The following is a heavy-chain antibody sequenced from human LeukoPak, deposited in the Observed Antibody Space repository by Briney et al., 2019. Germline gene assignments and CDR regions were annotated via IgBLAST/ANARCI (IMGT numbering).Heavy chain of an antibody. CDR1: GYTFTGYY. J-gene: IGHJ4*02. D-gene: IGHD6-13*01. V-gene: IGHV1-2*02. Sequence: GASVKVSCKASGYTFTGYYMHWVRQAPGQGLEWMGWINPNSGGTNYAQKFQGRVTMTRDTSISTAYMELSRLRSDDTAVYYCARDQSRKSDIAAAGTGYWGQGTLVTVSS. CDR3: ARDQSRKSDIAAAGTGY. CDR2: INPNSGGT.